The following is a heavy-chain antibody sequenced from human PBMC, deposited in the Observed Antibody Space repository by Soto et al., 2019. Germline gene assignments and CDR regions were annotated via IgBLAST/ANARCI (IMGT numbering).Heavy chain of an antibody. CDR2: IYYSGST. D-gene: IGHD3-16*01. CDR3: ARGWGYYFDY. Sequence: SETLSLTCTISGGSISSYYWSWIRQPPGKGLEWIGYIYYSGSTNYNPSLKSRVTISVDTSKNQFSLKLSSVTAADTAVYYCARGWGYYFDYWGQGTLVTVSS. J-gene: IGHJ4*02. V-gene: IGHV4-59*01. CDR1: GGSISSYY.